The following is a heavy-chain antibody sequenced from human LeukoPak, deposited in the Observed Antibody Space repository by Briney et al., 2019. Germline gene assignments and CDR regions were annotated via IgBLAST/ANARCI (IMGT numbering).Heavy chain of an antibody. J-gene: IGHJ3*02. D-gene: IGHD6-13*01. CDR1: GYAFTSYD. CDR2: MNPNSGNT. CDR3: ARGRIAAAGTKTPDAFDI. V-gene: IGHV1-8*01. Sequence: ASVKVSCKASGYAFTSYDINWVRQATGQGLEWMGWMNPNSGNTGYAQKLQGRVTMTRNTSISTAYMELSNLRSEDTAVYYCARGRIAAAGTKTPDAFDIWGQGTMVSVSS.